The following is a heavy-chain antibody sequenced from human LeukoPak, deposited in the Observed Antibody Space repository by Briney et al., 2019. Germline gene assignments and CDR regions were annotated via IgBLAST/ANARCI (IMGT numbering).Heavy chain of an antibody. CDR2: IYHSGST. V-gene: IGHV4-38-2*02. D-gene: IGHD6-13*01. Sequence: SETLSLTCTVSGYSISSGYFWGWIRQPPGKGLEWIGSIYHSGSTSYNPSLKCRLTISVDTSKNQFSLKLNFVTAADTAMYYCARMFRSSWYINWFDPWGQGTLVTVSS. CDR1: GYSISSGYF. J-gene: IGHJ5*02. CDR3: ARMFRSSWYINWFDP.